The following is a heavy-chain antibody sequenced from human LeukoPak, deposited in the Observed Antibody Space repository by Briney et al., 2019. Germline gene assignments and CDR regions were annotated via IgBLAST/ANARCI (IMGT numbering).Heavy chain of an antibody. CDR1: GYTFTSYA. Sequence: ASVKVSCKASGYTFTSYAMNWVRQAPGQGLEWMGWINPNTGNPSYAQGLTGRFVFSLDTSVSTAYLQISSLKAEDSAVYYCARQNTVAAPGTRFDPWGQGTLVTVSS. CDR3: ARQNTVAAPGTRFDP. CDR2: INPNTGNP. D-gene: IGHD6-13*01. V-gene: IGHV7-4-1*02. J-gene: IGHJ5*02.